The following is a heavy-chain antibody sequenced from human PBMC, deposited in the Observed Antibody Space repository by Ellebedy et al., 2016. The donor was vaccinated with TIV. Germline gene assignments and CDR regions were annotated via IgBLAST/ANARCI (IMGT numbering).Heavy chain of an antibody. D-gene: IGHD5-12*01. J-gene: IGHJ4*02. Sequence: MPSETLSLTCIVSGDSISSTNYFWGWIRQSPGKGLEWIGSLNYGGESYFDPSLKSRVTMSLETSKNQFSLKVNSVTAADTAIYYCASHRGFYSGWSFDYWGQGTLTTVSS. V-gene: IGHV4-39*07. CDR2: LNYGGES. CDR3: ASHRGFYSGWSFDY. CDR1: GDSISSTNYF.